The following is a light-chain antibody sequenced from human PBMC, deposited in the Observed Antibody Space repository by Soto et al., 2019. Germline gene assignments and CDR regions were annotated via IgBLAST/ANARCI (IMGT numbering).Light chain of an antibody. CDR3: SSYTRSSSLYV. J-gene: IGLJ1*01. V-gene: IGLV2-14*01. CDR1: SSDIGDHNY. Sequence: QSVLNQPASVSGSPGQSITISCSGTSSDIGDHNYVSWYQQHPGKAPQLMIYEVSNRPSGVSDRFYASKSGNTASLTISGLQAEDEADYYCSSYTRSSSLYVFGTGTQLTVL. CDR2: EVS.